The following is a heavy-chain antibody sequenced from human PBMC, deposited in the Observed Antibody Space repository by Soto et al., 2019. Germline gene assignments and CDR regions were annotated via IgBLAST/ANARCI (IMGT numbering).Heavy chain of an antibody. D-gene: IGHD3-10*01. V-gene: IGHV3-21*01. CDR2: LRSSNYA. J-gene: IGHJ5*02. Sequence: EVQLVESGGGLVKPGGSLRLSCVGSGFTFSSYSVTWVRQAPGKGLEWVSSLRSSNYAQYIDSAKGRFTVSSDNARNSLFLQTTSLRVADTAVYYCARLTGKFDFDPWGQGTLVTVSS. CDR1: GFTFSSYS. CDR3: ARLTGKFDFDP.